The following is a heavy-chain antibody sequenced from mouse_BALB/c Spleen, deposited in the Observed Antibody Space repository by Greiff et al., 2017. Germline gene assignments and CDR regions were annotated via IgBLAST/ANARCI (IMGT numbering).Heavy chain of an antibody. CDR1: GFTFSNYW. J-gene: IGHJ1*01. CDR3: TRNDGYYEGYFDV. Sequence: VQLKESGGGLVQPGGSMKLSCVASGFTFSNYWMNWVRQSPEKGLEWVAEIRLKSNNYATHYAESVKGRFTISRDDSKSSVYLQMNNLRAEDTGIYYCTRNDGYYEGYFDVWGAGTTVTVSS. D-gene: IGHD2-3*01. CDR2: IRLKSNNYAT. V-gene: IGHV6-6*02.